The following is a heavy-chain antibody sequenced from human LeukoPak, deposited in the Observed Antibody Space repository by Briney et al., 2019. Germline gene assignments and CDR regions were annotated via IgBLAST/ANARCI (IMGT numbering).Heavy chain of an antibody. V-gene: IGHV3-7*03. CDR1: EFGFSSST. D-gene: IGHD3-16*01. CDR3: VVGGAGGGYFPN. J-gene: IGHJ1*01. Sequence: GGSLRLSCAAHEFGFSSSTMSWDRQAAGKGLEWVAKMKEDGSDEEYVDAVKGRFTISRDNAKNSLYLQMNSLRPEDTAVYFCVVGGAGGGYFPNWGQGSLVIVSS. CDR2: MKEDGSDE.